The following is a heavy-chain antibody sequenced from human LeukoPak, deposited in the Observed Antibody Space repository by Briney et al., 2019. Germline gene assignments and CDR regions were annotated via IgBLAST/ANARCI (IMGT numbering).Heavy chain of an antibody. V-gene: IGHV1-69*06. CDR1: GGTFSSYA. Sequence: ASVKVSCKASGGTFSSYAISWVRQAPGQGLEWMGGIIPIFGTANYAQKFQGRVTITADKSTSTAYMELSSLRSEDTAVYYCARRYCSGGSCYSERGAFDIWGQGTMVTVSS. J-gene: IGHJ3*02. D-gene: IGHD2-15*01. CDR3: ARRYCSGGSCYSERGAFDI. CDR2: IIPIFGTA.